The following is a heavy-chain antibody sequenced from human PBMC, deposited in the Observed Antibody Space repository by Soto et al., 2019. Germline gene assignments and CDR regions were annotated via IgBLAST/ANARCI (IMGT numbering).Heavy chain of an antibody. Sequence: SETLSLTCTVSGGSISGYYWSWIRQPPGKGLQWIGYIYSSGSTNYNPSLKSRVTISVDTSKNQFSLNLSSVTAADTAVYYCARQRREFDYWGQGSLVTVSS. CDR1: GGSISGYY. CDR2: IYSSGST. J-gene: IGHJ4*02. V-gene: IGHV4-59*08. CDR3: ARQRREFDY.